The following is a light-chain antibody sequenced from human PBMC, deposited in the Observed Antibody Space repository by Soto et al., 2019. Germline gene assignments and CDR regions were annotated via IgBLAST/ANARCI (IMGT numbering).Light chain of an antibody. V-gene: IGLV2-11*01. CDR3: CSYVTNPEI. J-gene: IGLJ1*01. CDR2: DGT. Sequence: QFALAQPRSLSGSPGQLLTISCTGTSSDVDDYRYVSWYQQYPGKAPKLVIYDGTKRPSGVPDRFSGSNSGNTASLTISGLQAEDEADYYCCSYVTNPEIYGNGTKVT. CDR1: SSDVDDYRY.